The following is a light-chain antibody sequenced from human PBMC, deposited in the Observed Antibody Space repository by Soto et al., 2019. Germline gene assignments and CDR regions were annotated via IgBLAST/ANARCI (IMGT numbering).Light chain of an antibody. CDR3: SSYTGSSTLYV. Sequence: QSVLTQPASVSGSPGQSITISCTGTSSDVGTYNYVSWYQRHPGKAPKVMIYEVTYRPSGVSNRFSGSKSGNTASLTISGLQADDEAEYYCSSYTGSSTLYVFGSGTKVTVL. J-gene: IGLJ1*01. CDR1: SSDVGTYNY. CDR2: EVT. V-gene: IGLV2-14*01.